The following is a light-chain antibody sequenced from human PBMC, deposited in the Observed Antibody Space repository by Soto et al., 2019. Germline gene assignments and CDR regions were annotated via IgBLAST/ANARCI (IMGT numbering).Light chain of an antibody. Sequence: EIVLTQSPGTLSLSPGDRATLSCRASQSVSSGYLAWYQQKPGQAPRLLIYSASSRATGIPNRFSGSGSGTDFTLTISRLEPEDFAVYYCQQYGNSPQTFGQGTKVEIK. V-gene: IGKV3-20*01. CDR1: QSVSSGY. CDR2: SAS. CDR3: QQYGNSPQT. J-gene: IGKJ1*01.